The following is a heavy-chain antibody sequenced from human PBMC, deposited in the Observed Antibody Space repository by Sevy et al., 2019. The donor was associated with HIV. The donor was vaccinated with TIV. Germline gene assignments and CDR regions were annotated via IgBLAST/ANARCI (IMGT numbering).Heavy chain of an antibody. J-gene: IGHJ3*02. V-gene: IGHV3-15*01. D-gene: IGHD3-16*01. Sequence: GGSLRLSCAASGFTFSNAWMSWVRQAPGKGLEWVGRIKSKTDGGTTDYAAPVKGRFTISRDDSKNTLYLQMNSLKTEDTAVYYCTTASIMITFGPRRSDAFGIWGQGTMVTVSS. CDR2: IKSKTDGGTT. CDR1: GFTFSNAW. CDR3: TTASIMITFGPRRSDAFGI.